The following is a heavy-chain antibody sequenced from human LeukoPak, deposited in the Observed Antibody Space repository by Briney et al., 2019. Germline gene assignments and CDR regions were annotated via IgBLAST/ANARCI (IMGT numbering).Heavy chain of an antibody. J-gene: IGHJ3*02. CDR3: ATIGAKYSSSDAFDI. Sequence: PSETLPLTCTVSGGSISSSYWTWIRQTPGKELEWIGFAFYTGSTHYNPSLKSRVTTSVDTSKNQFSLRLNSVTAEDSAVYYCATIGAKYSSSDAFDIWGHGTMVTVSS. CDR2: AFYTGST. CDR1: GGSISSSY. V-gene: IGHV4-59*03. D-gene: IGHD4/OR15-4a*01.